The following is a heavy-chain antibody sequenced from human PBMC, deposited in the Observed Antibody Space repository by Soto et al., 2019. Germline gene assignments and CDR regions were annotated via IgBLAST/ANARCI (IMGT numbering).Heavy chain of an antibody. Sequence: GGSLRRSCAASGFIFENFGMSWVRQAPGKGLEWISSISGSGFKKYYADSVKGRFTISRDNSKSTVYLELNNLSAEYTAIYHCAKNQGVELVPLATVDWFDPWGQGAVVTVSS. CDR2: ISGSGFKK. CDR3: AKNQGVELVPLATVDWFDP. D-gene: IGHD1-26*01. CDR1: GFIFENFG. V-gene: IGHV3-23*01. J-gene: IGHJ5*02.